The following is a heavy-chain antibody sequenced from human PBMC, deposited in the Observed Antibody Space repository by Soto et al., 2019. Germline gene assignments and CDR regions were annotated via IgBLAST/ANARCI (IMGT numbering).Heavy chain of an antibody. V-gene: IGHV4-4*02. CDR2: IYHSGST. CDR3: ARVLTAMVTFHWFDP. J-gene: IGHJ5*02. D-gene: IGHD5-18*01. CDR1: GGSISSSNW. Sequence: QVQLQESGPGLVKPSGTLSLTCAVSGGSISSSNWWSWVRQPPGKGLEWIGEIYHSGSTNYNPSLQSRVTISVDKSKNQFSLKLSSVTAADTAVYYCARVLTAMVTFHWFDPWGQGTLVTVSS.